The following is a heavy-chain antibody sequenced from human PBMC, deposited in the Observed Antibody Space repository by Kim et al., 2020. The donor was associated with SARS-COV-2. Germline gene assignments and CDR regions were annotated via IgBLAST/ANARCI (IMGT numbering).Heavy chain of an antibody. V-gene: IGHV3-21*04. Sequence: GGSLRLSCAASGFTFRSYGMNWVRQAPGKGLEWVSSISSSSNYIYYADSVKGRFTISRDNAKNSLYLQMNSLRPEDTAMYYCARDSGTWIQLWPYDYWGQGTLVTVSS. J-gene: IGHJ4*02. CDR1: GFTFRSYG. CDR3: ARDSGTWIQLWPYDY. D-gene: IGHD5-18*01. CDR2: ISSSSNYI.